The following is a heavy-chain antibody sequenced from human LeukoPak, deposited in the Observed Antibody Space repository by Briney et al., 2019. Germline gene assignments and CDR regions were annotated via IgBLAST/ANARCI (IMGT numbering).Heavy chain of an antibody. Sequence: SEILSLTCAVYGGSFSGYYWSWIRQPPGKGLEWIGEINHSGSTNYNPSLKSRVTISVDTSKNQFSLKLSSVTAADTAVYYCARGSTRLGLRYFDWFSYWGQGTLVTVSS. CDR3: ARGSTRLGLRYFDWFSY. CDR1: GGSFSGYY. J-gene: IGHJ4*02. CDR2: INHSGST. V-gene: IGHV4-34*01. D-gene: IGHD3-9*01.